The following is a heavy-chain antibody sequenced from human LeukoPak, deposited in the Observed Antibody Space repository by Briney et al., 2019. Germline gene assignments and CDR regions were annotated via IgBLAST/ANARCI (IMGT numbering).Heavy chain of an antibody. CDR2: IYYSGST. CDR1: GGSISSGGYY. Sequence: SETLSLTCTVSGGSISSGGYYWSWIGQHPGKGLEWIGYIYYSGSTYYNPSLKSRVTISVDTSKNQFSLKLSSVTAADTAVYYCARVSGYDRPFDYWGQGTLVTVSS. J-gene: IGHJ4*02. V-gene: IGHV4-31*03. D-gene: IGHD5-12*01. CDR3: ARVSGYDRPFDY.